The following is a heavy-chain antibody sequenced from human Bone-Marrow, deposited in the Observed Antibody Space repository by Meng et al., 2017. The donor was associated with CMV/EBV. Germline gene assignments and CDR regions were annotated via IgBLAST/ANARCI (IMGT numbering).Heavy chain of an antibody. CDR2: IWYDGSNK. CDR1: GFTFSGYG. CDR3: ARDRDGGSNYADY. V-gene: IGHV3-33*01. Sequence: CAASGFTFSGYGMHWVRQAPGKGLEWVAVIWYDGSNKYYADSVKGRFTISRDNSKNTLYLQMNSLRAEDTAVYYCARDRDGGSNYADYWGQGTLVTVSS. D-gene: IGHD3-10*01. J-gene: IGHJ4*02.